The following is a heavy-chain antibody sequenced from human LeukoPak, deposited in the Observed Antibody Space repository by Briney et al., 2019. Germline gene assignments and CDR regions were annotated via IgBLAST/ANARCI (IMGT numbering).Heavy chain of an antibody. D-gene: IGHD2-2*01. CDR3: ARDLGCSRTSCYYASDY. CDR1: GYTFTDSY. Sequence: ASVKVPCKASGYTFTDSYIHWVRQAPGQRLEWMGWINPDSGGTNYAQKFQGRVTVTRDTSISTAYMELSRLRSDDTAVYYCARDLGCSRTSCYYASDYWGQGTLLTVSS. V-gene: IGHV1-2*02. CDR2: INPDSGGT. J-gene: IGHJ4*02.